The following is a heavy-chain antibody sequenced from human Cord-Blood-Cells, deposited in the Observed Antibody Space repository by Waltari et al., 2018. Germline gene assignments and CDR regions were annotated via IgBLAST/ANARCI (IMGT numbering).Heavy chain of an antibody. Sequence: EVQLVESGGGLVQPGGSRKLSCAASGFTFSGSAMHWVRQASGKGLEWVGRIRSKANSYATAYAASVKGRFTISRDDSKNTAYLQMNSLKTEDTAVYYCTGGDLDDYWGQGTLVTVSS. J-gene: IGHJ4*02. CDR1: GFTFSGSA. D-gene: IGHD3-16*01. V-gene: IGHV3-73*02. CDR3: TGGDLDDY. CDR2: IRSKANSYAT.